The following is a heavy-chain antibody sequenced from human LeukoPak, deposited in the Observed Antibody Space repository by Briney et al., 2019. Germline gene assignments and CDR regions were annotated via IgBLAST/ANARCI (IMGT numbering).Heavy chain of an antibody. Sequence: GGSVRLSCVGSGFAFHNYAMHWVRRPPGKGMEWVSAINWNSDTKAYADSVKGRFTISRDRARNSLYLQMDSLRPEDTALYYCAKDTGGNGAYFYAMDVWGQGTSVTVSS. J-gene: IGHJ6*02. CDR2: INWNSDTK. V-gene: IGHV3-9*01. D-gene: IGHD4-23*01. CDR3: AKDTGGNGAYFYAMDV. CDR1: GFAFHNYA.